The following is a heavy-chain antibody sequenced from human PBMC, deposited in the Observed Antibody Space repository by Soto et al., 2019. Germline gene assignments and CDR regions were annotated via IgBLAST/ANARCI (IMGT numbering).Heavy chain of an antibody. CDR2: IDWDDDE. J-gene: IGHJ3*01. Sequence: VSGPTLVNPTQTLTLTCSFSGFSLIGSGMRVSWLRQPPGKALEWLARIDWDDDEFYSTSLRSRLTISKDTSKNQVVLTMANMAPLDTATYPSHRPPGVPRATSGSEDAFDFSGQATMVIV. V-gene: IGHV2-70*04. D-gene: IGHD1-26*01. CDR1: GFSLIGSGMR. CDR3: HRPPGVPRATSGSEDAFDF.